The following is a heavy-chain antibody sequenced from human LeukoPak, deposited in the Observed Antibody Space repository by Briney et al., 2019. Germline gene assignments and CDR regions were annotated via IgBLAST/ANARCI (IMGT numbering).Heavy chain of an antibody. V-gene: IGHV4-59*08. Sequence: PSETLSLTCTVSGGSISSYYWSWIRQPPGKGLEWIGYIYNSGSTNYNPSLKGRVTISADTSKKQFSLRVSSVTAADTAVYYCARRLRIEGGTRRGNAFDMWGQGTMVTVSS. J-gene: IGHJ3*02. CDR3: ARRLRIEGGTRRGNAFDM. CDR2: IYNSGST. D-gene: IGHD1-26*01. CDR1: GGSISSYY.